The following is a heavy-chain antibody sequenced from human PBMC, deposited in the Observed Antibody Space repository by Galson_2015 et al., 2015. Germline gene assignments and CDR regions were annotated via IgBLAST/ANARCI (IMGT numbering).Heavy chain of an antibody. Sequence: SLRLSCAASGFTFSSYDMNWVRQAPGKGLEWVSYISSSGSTIYYADSVKGRFTISRDNAKNSLYLQMNSLRAEDTVVYYCARRDIVVGNYFDYWGQGTLVTVSS. CDR2: ISSSGSTI. CDR1: GFTFSSYD. CDR3: ARRDIVVGNYFDY. J-gene: IGHJ4*02. D-gene: IGHD2-15*01. V-gene: IGHV3-48*03.